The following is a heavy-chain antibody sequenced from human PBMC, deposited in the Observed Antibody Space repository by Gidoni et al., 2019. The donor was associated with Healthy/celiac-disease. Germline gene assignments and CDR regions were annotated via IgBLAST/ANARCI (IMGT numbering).Heavy chain of an antibody. D-gene: IGHD2-15*01. Sequence: QVQLVESGGGVVQPGRSLRLSCAASGFTFSSYAMHWVRQAPGKGLAWVAVISYDGSNKYYADSVKGRFTISRDNSKNTLYLQMNSLRAEDTAVYYCARDRRGVVVAATEVVMDYWGQGTLVTVSS. V-gene: IGHV3-30-3*01. J-gene: IGHJ4*02. CDR1: GFTFSSYA. CDR2: ISYDGSNK. CDR3: ARDRRGVVVAATEVVMDY.